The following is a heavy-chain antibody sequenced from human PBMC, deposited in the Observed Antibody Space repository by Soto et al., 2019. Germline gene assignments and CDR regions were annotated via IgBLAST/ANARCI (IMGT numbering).Heavy chain of an antibody. CDR1: GGSISSGGYY. Sequence: TSETLSLTCSVSGGSISSGGYYLSWIRQHPGKGLEWIGYIYYSGSTYYNPSLKSRVTISVDTSKNQFSLKLSSVTAADTAVYYCARDRLWFGERAFDIWGQGTMVTVSS. CDR2: IYYSGST. CDR3: ARDRLWFGERAFDI. J-gene: IGHJ3*02. V-gene: IGHV4-31*03. D-gene: IGHD3-10*01.